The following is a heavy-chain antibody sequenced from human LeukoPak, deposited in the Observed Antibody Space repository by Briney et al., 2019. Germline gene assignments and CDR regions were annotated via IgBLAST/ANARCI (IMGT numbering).Heavy chain of an antibody. V-gene: IGHV4-59*01. CDR3: ARVLGGVMGLAYYYYGMDV. D-gene: IGHD3-16*01. CDR2: IYYSGST. CDR1: GGSISSYY. Sequence: SETLSLTCTVSGGSISSYYWSWIRQPPGKGLEWIGYIYYSGSTNYNPSLKSRVTISVDTSKNQFSLKLSSVTAADTAVYYCARVLGGVMGLAYYYYGMDVWGQGTTVTVSS. J-gene: IGHJ6*02.